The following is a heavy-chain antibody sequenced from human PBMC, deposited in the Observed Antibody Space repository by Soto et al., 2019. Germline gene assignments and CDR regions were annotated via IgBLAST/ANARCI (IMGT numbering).Heavy chain of an antibody. CDR3: VSSGMTATTDWGAFDV. V-gene: IGHV3-23*01. CDR2: VSPGGDVS. Sequence: GGSLRLSCAASGFTFSSFVMNWVRQAPGKGLEWVSTVSPGGDVSHYTDAVKGRFIISRDNSRRTLLLKMDFLRAEDAAVYFVVSSGMTATTDWGAFDVWGQGTVVTVSS. D-gene: IGHD1-20*01. CDR1: GFTFSSFV. J-gene: IGHJ3*01.